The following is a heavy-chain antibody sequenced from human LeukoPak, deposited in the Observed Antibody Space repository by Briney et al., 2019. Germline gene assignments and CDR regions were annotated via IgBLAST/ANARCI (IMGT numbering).Heavy chain of an antibody. V-gene: IGHV3-23*01. CDR2: ISGSGGST. CDR1: GFTFSSYA. D-gene: IGHD3-22*01. Sequence: GGSLRLSCAASGFTFSSYAMSWVRQAPGKGLEWVSAISGSGGSTYYADSVKGRFTISRDNSKNTLYLQMNSLRAEDTAVYYCAKDDSAVVVITPDYWGQGTLVTVSS. CDR3: AKDDSAVVVITPDY. J-gene: IGHJ4*02.